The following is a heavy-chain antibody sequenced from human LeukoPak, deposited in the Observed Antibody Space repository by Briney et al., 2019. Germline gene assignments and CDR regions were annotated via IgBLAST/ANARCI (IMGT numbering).Heavy chain of an antibody. J-gene: IGHJ4*02. CDR2: ITPSSNYI. CDR1: EFIFSNYG. Sequence: GGSLRLSCVDSEFIFSNYGMNWVRQAPGKGPEWVASITPSSNYIHYADSVKGRFTISRDNAKNSLFLQMNSLRAEDTAVYYCARLYCSSTSCHHYYFDFWGQGTLVTVSS. D-gene: IGHD2-2*01. V-gene: IGHV3-21*01. CDR3: ARLYCSSTSCHHYYFDF.